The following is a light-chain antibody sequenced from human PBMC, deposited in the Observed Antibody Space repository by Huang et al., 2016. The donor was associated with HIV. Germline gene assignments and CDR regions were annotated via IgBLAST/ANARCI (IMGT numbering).Light chain of an antibody. J-gene: IGKJ5*01. Sequence: SVTFTCRASQDITTFLAWYQQKPGKAPQLLISGASTLQNEVPARFRGSGSGTDFTRTISSLQPEDIATYYCQQLTTYPITFGPGTRLEMK. CDR3: QQLTTYPIT. CDR1: QDITTF. CDR2: GAS. V-gene: IGKV1-9*01.